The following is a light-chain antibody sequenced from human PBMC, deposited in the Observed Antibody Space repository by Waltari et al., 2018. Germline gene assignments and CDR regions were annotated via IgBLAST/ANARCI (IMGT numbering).Light chain of an antibody. Sequence: QSALTQPASVSGSPGQSITISCTGTSSDVGSYNLVSWYQQHPGKAPKLMIYEVSKPPSGVSNRFSGSKSGNTASLTISGLQAEDEADYYCCSYAGSDVVFGGGTKLTVL. J-gene: IGLJ2*01. CDR3: CSYAGSDVV. CDR2: EVS. V-gene: IGLV2-23*02. CDR1: SSDVGSYNL.